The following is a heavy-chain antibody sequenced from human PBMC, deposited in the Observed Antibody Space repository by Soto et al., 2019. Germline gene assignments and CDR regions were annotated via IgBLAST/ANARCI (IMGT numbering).Heavy chain of an antibody. CDR3: ARHKSGSDWLDP. J-gene: IGHJ5*02. D-gene: IGHD2-15*01. V-gene: IGHV4-39*01. CDR2: MFYSGAT. Sequence: TLSLTCTVSGGSISDISYCWGWIRQPPGKGLQWIGCMFYSGATYYNPSLKNRVTLSVDTSNNGFSLKLVSVTAPDTAVYYCARHKSGSDWLDPWGQGTLVTVS. CDR1: GGSISDISYC.